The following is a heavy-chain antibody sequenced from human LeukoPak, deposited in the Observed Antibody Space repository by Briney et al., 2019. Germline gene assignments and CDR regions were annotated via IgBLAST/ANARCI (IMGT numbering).Heavy chain of an antibody. Sequence: SETLSLTCTVSGVSISSGSYYWSWIRQPAGKGLEWIGRIYTSGSTNYNPSLKSRVTISVDTSKNQFSLKLSSVTAADTAVYYCARAGVRGVIGYYYYYMDVWGKGTTVTVSS. CDR1: GVSISSGSYY. D-gene: IGHD3-10*01. CDR2: IYTSGST. V-gene: IGHV4-61*02. CDR3: ARAGVRGVIGYYYYYMDV. J-gene: IGHJ6*03.